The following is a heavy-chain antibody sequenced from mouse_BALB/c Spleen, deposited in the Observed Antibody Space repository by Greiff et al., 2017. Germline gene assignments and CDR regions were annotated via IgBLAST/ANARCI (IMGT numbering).Heavy chain of an antibody. CDR2: IYPYNGGT. V-gene: IGHV1S29*02. D-gene: IGHD2-3*01. Sequence: EVKLVESGPELVKPGASVKISCKASGYTFTDYNMHWVKQSHGKSLEWIGYIYPYNGGTGYNQKFKSKATLTVDNSSSTAYMELRSLTSEDSAVYYCAREGAYDGYYVDYWGQGTTLTVSS. J-gene: IGHJ2*01. CDR3: AREGAYDGYYVDY. CDR1: GYTFTDYN.